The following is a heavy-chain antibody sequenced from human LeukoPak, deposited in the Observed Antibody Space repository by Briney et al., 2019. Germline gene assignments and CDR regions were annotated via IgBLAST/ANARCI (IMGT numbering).Heavy chain of an antibody. V-gene: IGHV4-59*12. CDR1: GGSISSYY. CDR2: IYHSGST. Sequence: SETLSLTCTVSGGSISSYYWSWIRQPPGKGLEWIGYIYHSGSTYYNPSLKSRVTISVDRSKNQFSLKLSSVTAADTAVYYCARGPRTMGAFDIWGQGTMVTVSS. D-gene: IGHD3-10*01. CDR3: ARGPRTMGAFDI. J-gene: IGHJ3*02.